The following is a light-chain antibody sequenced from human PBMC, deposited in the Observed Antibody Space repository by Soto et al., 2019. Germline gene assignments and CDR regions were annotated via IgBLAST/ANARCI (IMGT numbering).Light chain of an antibody. CDR1: QNINNY. CDR2: DAS. J-gene: IGKJ5*01. CDR3: QQYENLPT. Sequence: DIQMTQSPSSRSASVGDIVTITCQASQNINNYLNWYQQKPGRAPKLLIYDASNLEAGVPSRFRGSGSGTDFTFTISRLQPEDIATYYCQQYENLPTFGQGTRLEIK. V-gene: IGKV1-33*01.